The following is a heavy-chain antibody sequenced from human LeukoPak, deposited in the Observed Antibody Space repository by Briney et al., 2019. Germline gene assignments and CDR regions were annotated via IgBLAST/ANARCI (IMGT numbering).Heavy chain of an antibody. D-gene: IGHD1-26*01. CDR1: GFTLSTNA. CDR2: ISGSGAST. Sequence: GGSLRLSCLTSGFTLSTNAMSWVRQAPGKGLEWISGISGSGASTHYADSVKGRFAISRDDSRNTLYLQMNSLRGDDTAVYYCAKDVGKWESLHFFDYWGQGTLVTVSS. V-gene: IGHV3-23*01. J-gene: IGHJ4*02. CDR3: AKDVGKWESLHFFDY.